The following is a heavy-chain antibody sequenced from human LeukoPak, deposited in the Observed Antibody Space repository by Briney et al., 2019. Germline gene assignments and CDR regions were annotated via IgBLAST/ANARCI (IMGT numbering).Heavy chain of an antibody. J-gene: IGHJ3*02. Sequence: SETLSLTCAVYGGSFSGYYWSWIRQPPGKGLEWIGEINHSGSTNYNPSLKSRVTISVDTSKNQFSLKLSSVTAADTAVYYCARGLKLRWQSRDAFDIWGQGTMVTVSS. D-gene: IGHD4-23*01. CDR1: GGSFSGYY. CDR3: ARGLKLRWQSRDAFDI. V-gene: IGHV4-34*01. CDR2: INHSGST.